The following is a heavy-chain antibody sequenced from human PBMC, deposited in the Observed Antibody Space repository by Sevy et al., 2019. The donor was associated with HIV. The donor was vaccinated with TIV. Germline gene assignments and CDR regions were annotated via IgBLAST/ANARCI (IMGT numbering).Heavy chain of an antibody. Sequence: GGSLRLSCAASGFSVSSNYISWVRLAPGKGLDWVSLINSAGSTYFADSVKGRFTISRDYSKNTVFLQMNSLRSDDTAVYYCAGDLPHNSSELRFEYWGQGTLVTVSS. V-gene: IGHV3-53*01. CDR2: INSAGST. D-gene: IGHD1-20*01. CDR3: AGDLPHNSSELRFEY. J-gene: IGHJ4*02. CDR1: GFSVSSNY.